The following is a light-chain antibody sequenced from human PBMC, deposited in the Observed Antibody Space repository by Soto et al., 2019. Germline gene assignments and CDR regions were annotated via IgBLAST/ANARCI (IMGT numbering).Light chain of an antibody. CDR3: QQRARWPMP. V-gene: IGKV3-11*01. Sequence: EVVLTQSPATLSMSPGEGVTLSCRASHSVSTFVAWYQHKPGQAPRPVIYDTFKRAPGVPDRFSGGGSGTDFSLTISSLEPEDFAVYYCQQRARWPMPFGQGTKLEI. CDR1: HSVSTF. CDR2: DTF. J-gene: IGKJ1*01.